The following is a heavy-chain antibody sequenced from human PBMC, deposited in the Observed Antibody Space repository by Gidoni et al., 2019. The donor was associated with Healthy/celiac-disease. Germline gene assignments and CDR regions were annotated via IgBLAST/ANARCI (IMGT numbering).Heavy chain of an antibody. V-gene: IGHV4-34*01. CDR1: GGSFSGYY. Sequence: QVQLQQWGAGLLKPSETLSLTCAVYGGSFSGYYWSWIRQPPGKGLEWIGEINHSGSTNYNPSLKSRVTISVDTSKNQFSLKLSSVTATDTAVYYCARRHCSSTSCYDSSFDPWGQGTLVTVSS. CDR2: INHSGST. D-gene: IGHD2-2*01. CDR3: ARRHCSSTSCYDSSFDP. J-gene: IGHJ5*02.